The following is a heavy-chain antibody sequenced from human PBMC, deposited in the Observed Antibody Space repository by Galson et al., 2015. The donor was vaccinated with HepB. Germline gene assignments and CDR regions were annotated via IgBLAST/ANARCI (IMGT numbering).Heavy chain of an antibody. Sequence: SLRLSCAASGFTFTSHWMTWVRQAPGKGLEWVANIKQDGSEKYYVDSVKGRFTISRDNAKNSLYLQMNSLRAEDTAVYYCARGPHIAVTGKKRLDFWGQGTLVTVSP. CDR3: ARGPHIAVTGKKRLDF. V-gene: IGHV3-7*04. CDR2: IKQDGSEK. CDR1: GFTFTSHW. D-gene: IGHD6-19*01. J-gene: IGHJ4*02.